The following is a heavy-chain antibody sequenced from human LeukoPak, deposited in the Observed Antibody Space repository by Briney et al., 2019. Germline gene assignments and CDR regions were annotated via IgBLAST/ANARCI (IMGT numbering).Heavy chain of an antibody. V-gene: IGHV3-30*18. CDR3: AKASHSKPYSSSSNGMDV. D-gene: IGHD6-6*01. J-gene: IGHJ6*02. CDR1: GFTFSSYS. Sequence: QAGGSLRLSCAASGFTFSSYSMNWVRQAPGKGLEWVAVISYDGSNKYYADSVKGRITISRDNSKNTLYVQMNSLRAEDTAVYYCAKASHSKPYSSSSNGMDVWGQGTTVTVSS. CDR2: ISYDGSNK.